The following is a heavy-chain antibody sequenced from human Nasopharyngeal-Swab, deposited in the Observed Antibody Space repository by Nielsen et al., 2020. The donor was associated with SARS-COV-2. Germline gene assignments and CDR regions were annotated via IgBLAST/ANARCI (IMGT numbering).Heavy chain of an antibody. Sequence: IRRSPSRGLEWLGRTYHRAKWYNDYAAFVKSRIIFNQDTSNNLFSQQLNSVTPEDTAVYYCARASSITIFGVVVSRGDYYYGMDDWGQGTTVTVSS. J-gene: IGHJ6*02. V-gene: IGHV6-1*01. CDR3: ARASSITIFGVVVSRGDYYYGMDD. D-gene: IGHD3-3*01. CDR2: TYHRAKWYN.